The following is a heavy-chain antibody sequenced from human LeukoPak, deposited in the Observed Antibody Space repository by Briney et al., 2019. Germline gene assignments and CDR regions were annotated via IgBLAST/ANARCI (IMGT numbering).Heavy chain of an antibody. CDR2: IKQDGSEK. CDR1: GFTFSSYW. D-gene: IGHD3-22*01. CDR3: ARDHSNYDSSGYYFSYYYYYYMDV. J-gene: IGHJ6*03. V-gene: IGHV3-7*01. Sequence: GGSLRLSCAASGFTFSSYWMSWVRQAPGKGLEWVANIKQDGSEKYYVDSVKGRFTISRDNAKNSLNLQMNSLRAEDTAVYYCARDHSNYDSSGYYFSYYYYYYMDVWGKGTTVTVSS.